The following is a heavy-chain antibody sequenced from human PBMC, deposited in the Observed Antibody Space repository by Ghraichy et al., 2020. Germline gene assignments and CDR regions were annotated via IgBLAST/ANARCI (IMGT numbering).Heavy chain of an antibody. V-gene: IGHV3-21*01. D-gene: IGHD6-19*01. CDR1: GFTFSSYS. CDR3: ARRAVGYDAFDI. J-gene: IGHJ3*02. CDR2: ISSSSSYI. Sequence: GGSLRLSCAASGFTFSSYSMNWVRQAPGKGLEWVSSISSSSSYIYYADSVKGRFTISRDNAKNSLYLQMNNLRAEDTAVYYCARRAVGYDAFDIWGQGTMVTVSS.